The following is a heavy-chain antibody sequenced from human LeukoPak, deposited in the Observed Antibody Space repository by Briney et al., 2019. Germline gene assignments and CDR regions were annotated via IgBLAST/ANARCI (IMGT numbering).Heavy chain of an antibody. J-gene: IGHJ4*02. D-gene: IGHD3-3*01. CDR1: GFTFSSYG. V-gene: IGHV3-30*18. Sequence: PGGSLRLSCAASGFTFSSYGMHWVRQAPGKGLEWVAVISYDGSNKYYADSVKGRFTISRDNSKNTLYLQMNSLRAEDTAVYYCAKDMRSWSGYFFDYWGQGTLVTVSS. CDR3: AKDMRSWSGYFFDY. CDR2: ISYDGSNK.